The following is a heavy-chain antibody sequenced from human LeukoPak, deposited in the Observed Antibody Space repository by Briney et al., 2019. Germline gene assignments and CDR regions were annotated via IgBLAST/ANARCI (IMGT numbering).Heavy chain of an antibody. J-gene: IGHJ4*02. CDR3: ARASEYCTNGVCYTGSTQFDY. Sequence: SETLSLTCTVSGGSISSGGYYWSWIRQHPGKGLEWIGYIYYSGSTYYNPSLKSRVTISVDTSKNQFSLKLSSVTAADMAVYYCARASEYCTNGVCYTGSTQFDYWGQGTLVTVSS. CDR2: IYYSGST. V-gene: IGHV4-31*03. D-gene: IGHD2-8*01. CDR1: GGSISSGGYY.